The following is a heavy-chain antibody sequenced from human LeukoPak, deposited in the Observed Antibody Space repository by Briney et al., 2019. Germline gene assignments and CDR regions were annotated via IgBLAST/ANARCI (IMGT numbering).Heavy chain of an antibody. Sequence: ASVKVSCKASGYTFTGYYMHWVRQAPGQGLEWMGWINPNSGGTNYAQKFQGRVTITRDTSASTAYMELSSLRSEDMAVYYCAREGVSSSSFDYWGQGTLVTVSS. V-gene: IGHV1-2*02. CDR2: INPNSGGT. J-gene: IGHJ4*02. D-gene: IGHD2-2*01. CDR1: GYTFTGYY. CDR3: AREGVSSSSFDY.